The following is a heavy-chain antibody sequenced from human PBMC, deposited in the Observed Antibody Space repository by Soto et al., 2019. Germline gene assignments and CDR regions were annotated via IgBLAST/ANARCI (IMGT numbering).Heavy chain of an antibody. V-gene: IGHV3-23*01. CDR1: GFTFSSYA. J-gene: IGHJ4*02. Sequence: GESLKISCAASGFTFSSYAMIWVRQAPGKGLEWVSGISGRGGSTYYADSVKGRFTISRDNSKNTLYLQMNSLRAEDTAVYYCAKESAGVPGTEGDYWGQGTLVTVSS. CDR2: ISGRGGST. D-gene: IGHD6-19*01. CDR3: AKESAGVPGTEGDY.